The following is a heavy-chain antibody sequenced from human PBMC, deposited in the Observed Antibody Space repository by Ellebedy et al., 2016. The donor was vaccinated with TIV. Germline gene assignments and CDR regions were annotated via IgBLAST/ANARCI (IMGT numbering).Heavy chain of an antibody. J-gene: IGHJ4*02. Sequence: MPSETLSLTCTVSGGSMISSGFYWGFVRQPPGKGLEWIGSIRSSGRTYYNPPLKSRVTMSVDTSKNQFSLNLNSVTAADTAVYFCAGRSGAAASGHDYWGQGTLVSVSS. D-gene: IGHD6-25*01. CDR3: AGRSGAAASGHDY. V-gene: IGHV4-39*01. CDR1: GGSMISSGFY. CDR2: IRSSGRT.